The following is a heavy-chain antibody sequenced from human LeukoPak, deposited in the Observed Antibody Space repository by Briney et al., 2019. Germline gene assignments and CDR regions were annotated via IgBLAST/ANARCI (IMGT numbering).Heavy chain of an antibody. V-gene: IGHV1-24*01. J-gene: IGHJ2*01. CDR2: FDPEDGET. CDR3: ATDGPGTTVVTSLGDWYFDL. CDR1: GYTLTELS. Sequence: ASVKVSCKVSGYTLTELSMHWVRQAPGKGLEWMGGFDPEDGETIYAQKFRGRVTMTEDTSTDTAYMELSSLRSEDTAVYYCATDGPGTTVVTSLGDWYFDLWGRGTLVTVSS. D-gene: IGHD4-23*01.